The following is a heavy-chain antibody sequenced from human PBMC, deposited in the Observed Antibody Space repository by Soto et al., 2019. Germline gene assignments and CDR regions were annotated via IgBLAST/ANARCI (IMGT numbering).Heavy chain of an antibody. D-gene: IGHD1-26*01. CDR3: ARDLAKGGGSAGFDY. Sequence: QVPLVQSGAEVKKPGASVNVSCKASGYTFTVYYMHWVRQAPGQGLEWMGWINPKSGGTMYPQKFQGRVTMTWDTSISTASMALPRRRSDDTAVYYCARDLAKGGGSAGFDYWGQGTLVTVSS. V-gene: IGHV1-2*02. CDR1: GYTFTVYY. J-gene: IGHJ4*02. CDR2: INPKSGGT.